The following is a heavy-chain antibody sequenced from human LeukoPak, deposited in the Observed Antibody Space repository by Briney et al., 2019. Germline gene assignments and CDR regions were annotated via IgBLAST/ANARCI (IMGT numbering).Heavy chain of an antibody. V-gene: IGHV1-18*01. Sequence: ASVKVSCKASGYTFTSYGISWVRQAPGQGLEWMGWISAYNGNTNYAQKLQGRVTMTRNTSISTAYMELSSLRSEDTAVYYCARNGYSYGTGSWGQGTLVTVSS. J-gene: IGHJ4*02. CDR3: ARNGYSYGTGS. D-gene: IGHD5-18*01. CDR2: ISAYNGNT. CDR1: GYTFTSYG.